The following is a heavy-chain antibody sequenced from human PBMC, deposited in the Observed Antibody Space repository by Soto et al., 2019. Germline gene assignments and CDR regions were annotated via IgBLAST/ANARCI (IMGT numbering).Heavy chain of an antibody. CDR3: AKAAAGPEYYYGMDV. D-gene: IGHD6-13*01. CDR2: ISGSGGST. Sequence: PGGSLRRSCAVSGFTFSSDAMSWVRQAPGKGLEWVSAISGSGGSTYYADSVKGRFTISRDNSKNTLYLQMNSLRAEDTAVYYCAKAAAGPEYYYGMDVWGQGTTVTVSS. J-gene: IGHJ6*02. CDR1: GFTFSSDA. V-gene: IGHV3-23*01.